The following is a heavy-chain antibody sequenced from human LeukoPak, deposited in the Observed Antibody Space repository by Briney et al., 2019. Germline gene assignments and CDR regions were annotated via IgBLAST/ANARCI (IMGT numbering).Heavy chain of an antibody. D-gene: IGHD6-6*01. CDR3: ASQEKLQAHTFDI. V-gene: IGHV6-1*01. CDR1: GDSVSRNNVS. J-gene: IGHJ3*02. CDR2: TYYRSKWYD. Sequence: SQTLSLTCAVSGDSVSRNNVSWNWLRQSPSRGLEWLRRTYYRSKWYDDYAVSVRSRITINPGTSETQFSLQLTSVTPEDTAVYYCASQEKLQAHTFDIWGQGTMITASS.